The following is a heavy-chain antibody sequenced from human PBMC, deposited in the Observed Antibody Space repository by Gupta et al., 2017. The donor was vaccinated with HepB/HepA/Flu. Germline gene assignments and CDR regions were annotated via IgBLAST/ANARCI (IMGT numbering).Heavy chain of an antibody. D-gene: IGHD1-26*01. J-gene: IGHJ4*02. CDR2: VHHSGIT. Sequence: QLQLQESGPGLVKPSETLSLTCMVSGAYISSGNIYWGWIRQPLGKGLEWIGSVHHSGITYSKPSLRSRVTTSVDKAKNQISLRLRSVNATDTAVYYWSAQVWHSGSYAYWGQGILVSVSS. V-gene: IGHV4-39*01. CDR1: GAYISSGNIY. CDR3: SAQVWHSGSYAY.